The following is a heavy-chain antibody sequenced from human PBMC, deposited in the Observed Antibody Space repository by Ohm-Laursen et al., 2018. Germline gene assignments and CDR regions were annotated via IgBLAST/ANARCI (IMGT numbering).Heavy chain of an antibody. Sequence: SLRLSCAASGFTFSRFSMSWVRQAPGKGLEWVANIKQDGSEKYYVDSVRGRFTISRDNAKNSLYLQMNSLRAEDTAVYYCARDSHLAVVIITSLGYWGQGTLVTVSS. V-gene: IGHV3-7*01. D-gene: IGHD3-22*01. CDR1: GFTFSRFS. J-gene: IGHJ4*02. CDR2: IKQDGSEK. CDR3: ARDSHLAVVIITSLGY.